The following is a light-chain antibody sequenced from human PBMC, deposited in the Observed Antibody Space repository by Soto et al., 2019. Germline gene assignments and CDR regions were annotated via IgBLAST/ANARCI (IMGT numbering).Light chain of an antibody. CDR2: AAS. CDR3: QQLNSYPIT. V-gene: IGKV1-9*01. J-gene: IGKJ5*01. Sequence: QSPSSLSASVGDRVTITCRASQSISSYLNWYQQKPGKAPKLLIYAASTLQSGVPSRFSGSGSGTDFTLTISSLQPEDFATYYCQQLNSYPITFGQGTRLEI. CDR1: QSISSY.